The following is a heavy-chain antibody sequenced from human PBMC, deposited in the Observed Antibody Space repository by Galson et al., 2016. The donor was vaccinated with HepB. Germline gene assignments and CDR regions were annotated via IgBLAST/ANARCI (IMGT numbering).Heavy chain of an antibody. D-gene: IGHD3-22*01. CDR1: GYTFTDYY. CDR3: ARDYYERNGYPRMDY. J-gene: IGHJ4*02. V-gene: IGHV1-2*02. CDR2: INPNRGNT. Sequence: SVKVSCKASGYTFTDYYIQWVRQAPGQGLKWMGWINPNRGNTIYARRFQGGLTMTRDMSLSTAYMELSGLRSDDTAIYYCARDYYERNGYPRMDYWGQGALVTVSS.